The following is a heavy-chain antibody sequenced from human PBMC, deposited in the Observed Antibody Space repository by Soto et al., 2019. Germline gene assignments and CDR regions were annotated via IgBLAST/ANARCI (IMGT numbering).Heavy chain of an antibody. D-gene: IGHD2-2*01. CDR1: GYTFTSYG. V-gene: IGHV1-18*04. CDR2: ISAYNGNT. J-gene: IGHJ6*02. Sequence: ASVKVSCKASGYTFTSYGISWVRQAPGQGLEWMGWISAYNGNTNYAQKLQGRVTMTTDTSTSTAYMELRSLRSDDTAVYYCARPYCSSTSCQHVYYYYGMDVWGQGTRVTVSS. CDR3: ARPYCSSTSCQHVYYYYGMDV.